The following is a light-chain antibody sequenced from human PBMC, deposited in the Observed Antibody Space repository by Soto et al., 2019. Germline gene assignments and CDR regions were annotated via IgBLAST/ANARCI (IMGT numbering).Light chain of an antibody. Sequence: EIVLTQSPGTLSLSPGERATLSCRASQSVGSSYLAWYQQKPGQAPRLLIYGASSRATGIPDRFSGSGSGTDFPLTISRLEPEYFAVYYCHQYDSSPWTFGQGTKVEIK. J-gene: IGKJ1*01. CDR1: QSVGSSY. V-gene: IGKV3-20*01. CDR2: GAS. CDR3: HQYDSSPWT.